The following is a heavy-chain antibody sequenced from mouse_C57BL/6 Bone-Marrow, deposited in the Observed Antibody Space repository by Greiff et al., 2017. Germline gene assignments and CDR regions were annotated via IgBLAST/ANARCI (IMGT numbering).Heavy chain of an antibody. Sequence: QVQLQQPGAELVKPGASVKMSCKASGYTFTSYWITWVKQRPGQGLEWIGDIYPGSGSTNYNEEFKSKATLTVDTSSSTAYMQLSSLTSEDSAVYYCARGGLGLRGWYFDVWGTGTTVTVSS. J-gene: IGHJ1*03. V-gene: IGHV1-55*01. CDR2: IYPGSGST. CDR3: ARGGLGLRGWYFDV. CDR1: GYTFTSYW. D-gene: IGHD2-2*01.